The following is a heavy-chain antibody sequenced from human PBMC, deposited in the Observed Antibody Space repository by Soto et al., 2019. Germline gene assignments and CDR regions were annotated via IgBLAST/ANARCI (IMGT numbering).Heavy chain of an antibody. Sequence: SETLSLTCTVSSGSITTDYWTWIRQPPGAGLEWVGYMFHSGSPSYNPSLESRLTMSLDTSRNQFSLKLSSVTAADTAVYYCARVKATYNWFFDLWGHGTLVTVSS. CDR1: SGSITTDY. J-gene: IGHJ2*01. D-gene: IGHD5-12*01. CDR3: ARVKATYNWFFDL. CDR2: MFHSGSP. V-gene: IGHV4-59*01.